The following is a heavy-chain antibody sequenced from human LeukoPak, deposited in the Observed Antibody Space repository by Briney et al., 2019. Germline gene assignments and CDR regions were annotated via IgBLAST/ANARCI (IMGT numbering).Heavy chain of an antibody. CDR1: GFTFSSYA. Sequence: GGSLRLSCAASGFTFSSYAMSWVRQAPGKGLEWVSAISGSSSYIYYADSVKGRFTISRDNAKNSLYLQMNSLRAEDTAVYYCARRSYYYGSGEDYWGQGTLVTVSS. CDR3: ARRSYYYGSGEDY. CDR2: ISGSSSYI. J-gene: IGHJ4*02. V-gene: IGHV3-21*01. D-gene: IGHD3-10*01.